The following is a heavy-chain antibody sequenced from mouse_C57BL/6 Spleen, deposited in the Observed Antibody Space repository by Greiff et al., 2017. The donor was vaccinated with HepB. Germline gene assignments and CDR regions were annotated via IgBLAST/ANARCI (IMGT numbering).Heavy chain of an antibody. CDR3: VSPEGNDPFAY. Sequence: DVKLVESGGGLVQPKGSLKLSCAASGFSFNTYAMNWVRQAPGKGLEWVARIRSKSNNYATYYADSVKDRFTISRDDSESMLYLQMNNLKTEDTAMYYCVSPEGNDPFAYWGQGTLVTVSA. CDR2: IRSKSNNYAT. J-gene: IGHJ3*01. D-gene: IGHD2-3*01. V-gene: IGHV10-1*01. CDR1: GFSFNTYA.